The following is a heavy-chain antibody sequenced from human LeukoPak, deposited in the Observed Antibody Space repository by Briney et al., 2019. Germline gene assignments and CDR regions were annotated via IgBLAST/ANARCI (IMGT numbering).Heavy chain of an antibody. J-gene: IGHJ6*03. V-gene: IGHV3-48*01. CDR3: ARAIRGYSYGSYYYYYYMDV. CDR1: GFTFSSYS. CDR2: ISSSSSTI. Sequence: GGSLRLSCAASGFTFSSYSMNWVRQAPGKGLEWVSYISSSSSTIYYADSVKGRFTISRDNAKNSLYLQMSSLKAEDTAVYYCARAIRGYSYGSYYYYYYMDVWGKGTTVTVSS. D-gene: IGHD5-18*01.